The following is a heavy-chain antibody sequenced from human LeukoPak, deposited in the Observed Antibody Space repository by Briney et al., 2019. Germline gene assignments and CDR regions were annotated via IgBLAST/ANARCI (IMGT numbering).Heavy chain of an antibody. Sequence: GGSLRLSCAASGFTFSSYSMNWVRQVPGKGLEWVSYISSSSSTIYYADSVKGRFTISRDNAKNSLYLQMNSLRAEDTAVYYCARSVRGLWSDHHGFDYWGQGTLVTVSS. CDR1: GFTFSSYS. D-gene: IGHD3-3*01. V-gene: IGHV3-48*01. CDR2: ISSSSSTI. CDR3: ARSVRGLWSDHHGFDY. J-gene: IGHJ4*02.